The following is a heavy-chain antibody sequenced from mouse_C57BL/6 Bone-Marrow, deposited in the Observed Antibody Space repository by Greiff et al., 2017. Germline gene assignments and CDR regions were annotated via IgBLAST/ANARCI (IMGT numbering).Heavy chain of an antibody. J-gene: IGHJ2*01. D-gene: IGHD2-4*01. CDR2: IDPSDSET. V-gene: IGHV1-52*01. CDR3: ARAGVYDYDFDY. Sequence: QVQLQQPGAELVRPGSSVKLSCKASGYTFTSYWMHWVKQRPIQGLEWIGNIDPSDSETHYNQKFKDKATLTVDKSSSTAYMQLSSLTSEDSAVYYCARAGVYDYDFDYWGQGTTLTVSS. CDR1: GYTFTSYW.